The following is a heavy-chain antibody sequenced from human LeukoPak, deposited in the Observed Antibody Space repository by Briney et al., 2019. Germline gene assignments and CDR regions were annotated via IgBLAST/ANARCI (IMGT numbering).Heavy chain of an antibody. CDR2: IYTSGST. D-gene: IGHD2-2*01. J-gene: IGHJ2*01. V-gene: IGHV4-4*07. CDR1: GGSISSYY. CDR3: ARVPAAISWFFDL. Sequence: SETLSLTCTVSGGSISSYYWSWIRQPAGKGLEWIGRIYTSGSTNYNPSLKSRVTISVDRSKNQFSLKLSSVTAADTAVYYCARVPAAISWFFDLWGRGTLVTVSS.